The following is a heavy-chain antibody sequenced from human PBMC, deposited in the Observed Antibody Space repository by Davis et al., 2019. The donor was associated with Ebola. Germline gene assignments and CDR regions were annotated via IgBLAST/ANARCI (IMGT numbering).Heavy chain of an antibody. D-gene: IGHD3-9*01. V-gene: IGHV3-72*01. CDR2: TRNKANSYTT. CDR1: GFTFSDHY. CDR3: ARGQATIFWPREGGLDYYYGMDV. Sequence: PGGSLRLSCAASGFTFSDHYMDWVRQAPGKGLEWVGRTRNKANSYTTEYAASVKGRFTISRDDSKNSLYLQMNSLKTEDTAVYYCARGQATIFWPREGGLDYYYGMDVWGQGTTVTVSS. J-gene: IGHJ6*02.